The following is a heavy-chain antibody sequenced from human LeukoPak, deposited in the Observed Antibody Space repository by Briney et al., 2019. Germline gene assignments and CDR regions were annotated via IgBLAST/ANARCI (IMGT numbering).Heavy chain of an antibody. CDR1: GFTFSSYA. Sequence: GGSLRLSCAASGFTFSSYAMSWVRQAPGKGLEWVSAISGSCGSTYYADSVKGRFTISRDNSTNTLYLQMNSLRAEDTDVYYCAVSGYYYCFDYWGQGTLVTVSS. CDR3: AVSGYYYCFDY. J-gene: IGHJ4*02. CDR2: ISGSCGST. V-gene: IGHV3-23*01. D-gene: IGHD3-22*01.